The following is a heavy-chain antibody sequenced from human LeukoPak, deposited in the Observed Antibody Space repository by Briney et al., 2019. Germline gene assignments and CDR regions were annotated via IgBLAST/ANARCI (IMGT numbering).Heavy chain of an antibody. CDR2: ISAYNGNT. CDR3: ARDLRRITMVRGVIRWFDP. Sequence: ASVKASCKASGYTFTSYGISWVRRAPGQGLEWMGWISAYNGNTNYAQKLQGRVTMTTDTSTSTAYMELRSLRSDDTAVYYCARDLRRITMVRGVIRWFDPRGQGTLVTVSS. V-gene: IGHV1-18*01. D-gene: IGHD3-10*01. CDR1: GYTFTSYG. J-gene: IGHJ5*02.